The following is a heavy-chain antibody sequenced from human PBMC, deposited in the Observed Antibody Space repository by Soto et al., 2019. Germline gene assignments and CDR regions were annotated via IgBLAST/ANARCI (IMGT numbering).Heavy chain of an antibody. CDR3: ARGRRIAAAGSFPPNWFDP. J-gene: IGHJ5*02. D-gene: IGHD6-13*01. CDR2: IYHSGST. Sequence: TSETLSLTCAVSGGSISSGGYSWSWIRQPPGKGLEWIGYIYHSGSTYYNPSLKSRVTISVDRSKNQFSLKLSSVTAADTAVYYCARGRRIAAAGSFPPNWFDPWGQGTLVTVSS. CDR1: GGSISSGGYS. V-gene: IGHV4-30-2*01.